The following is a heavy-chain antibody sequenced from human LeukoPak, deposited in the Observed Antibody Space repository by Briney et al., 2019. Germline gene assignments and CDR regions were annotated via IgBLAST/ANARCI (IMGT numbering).Heavy chain of an antibody. CDR3: AKERCSSSWYVFDY. J-gene: IGHJ4*02. D-gene: IGHD6-13*01. CDR2: ISGSGTST. Sequence: GGSLRLSCAASGFTFSSYAMSWVRQAPGKGLQWVSSISGSGTSTYYADSVKGRFTISRDNSKNTLFLQMNSLRADDTAVYYCAKERCSSSWYVFDYWGQGSLVTVSS. CDR1: GFTFSSYA. V-gene: IGHV3-23*01.